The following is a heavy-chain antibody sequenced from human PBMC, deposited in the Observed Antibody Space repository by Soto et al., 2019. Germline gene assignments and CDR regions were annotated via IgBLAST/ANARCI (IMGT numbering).Heavy chain of an antibody. Sequence: QVQLQESGPGLVKPSQTLSLTCTVSGGSISSGGYYWSWIRQHPGKGLEWMGYIYYSGSTYYNPSLQSRVTISVDTSKNHFSLKLSSVTAADTAVYYCARGVTMVRGVIHTPYFDYWGQGTLVTVSS. CDR1: GGSISSGGYY. D-gene: IGHD3-10*01. J-gene: IGHJ4*02. CDR3: ARGVTMVRGVIHTPYFDY. V-gene: IGHV4-31*03. CDR2: IYYSGST.